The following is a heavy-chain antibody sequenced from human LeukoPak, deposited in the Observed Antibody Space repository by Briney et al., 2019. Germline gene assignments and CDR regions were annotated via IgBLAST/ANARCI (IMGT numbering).Heavy chain of an antibody. CDR2: IVVGSGNT. D-gene: IGHD4-11*01. V-gene: IGHV1-58*01. CDR1: GLTFTSSA. J-gene: IGHJ6*03. Sequence: SVKVSCKASGLTFTSSAVQWVRQARGQRLEWIGWIVVGSGNTNYAQKFQERVTITRDMSTSTAYMELSSLRSEDTAVYYCAAADYSPYYYYYYMDVWGKGTTVTVSS. CDR3: AAADYSPYYYYYYMDV.